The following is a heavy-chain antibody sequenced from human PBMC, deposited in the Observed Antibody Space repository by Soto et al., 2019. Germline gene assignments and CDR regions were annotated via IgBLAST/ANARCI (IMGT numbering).Heavy chain of an antibody. D-gene: IGHD2-8*01. J-gene: IGHJ4*02. V-gene: IGHV1-69*01. CDR1: GDSFSTHA. Sequence: QVQLVQSGTEVKKPGSSVKVSCKVSGDSFSTHAISWVKQAPGQGLEWMGGIIPLFGATTYAQNFQGRVTSTADESTTTAYMELSSRKSEDTAFYYFVIVTNGGSGRLDYWGQGTLVTVSS. CDR2: IIPLFGAT. CDR3: VIVTNGGSGRLDY.